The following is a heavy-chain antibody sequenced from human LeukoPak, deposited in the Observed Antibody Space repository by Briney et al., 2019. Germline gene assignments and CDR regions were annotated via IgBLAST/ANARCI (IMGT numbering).Heavy chain of an antibody. D-gene: IGHD1-1*01. CDR3: ARDLGLAGWNDFLNDAFDI. Sequence: PGGSLRLSCAASGFTFSSYEMNWVRQAPGKGLEWVSCISSSGSTIYYADSVKGRFTISRDNAKNSLYLQMNSLRAEDTAVYYCARDLGLAGWNDFLNDAFDIWGQGTMVTVSS. V-gene: IGHV3-48*03. CDR2: ISSSGSTI. J-gene: IGHJ3*02. CDR1: GFTFSSYE.